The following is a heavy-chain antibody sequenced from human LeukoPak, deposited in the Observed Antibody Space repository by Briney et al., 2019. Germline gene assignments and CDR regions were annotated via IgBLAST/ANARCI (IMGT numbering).Heavy chain of an antibody. CDR3: AKELVYYDSSGYSGYYFDY. CDR2: IWYDGSNK. Sequence: GALRLSCAASGFTFSSYGMHWVRQAPGKGLEWVAVIWYDGSNKYYADSVKGRFTISRDNSKNTLYLQMNSLRAEDTAVYYCAKELVYYDSSGYSGYYFDYWGQGTLVTVSS. V-gene: IGHV3-33*06. CDR1: GFTFSSYG. D-gene: IGHD3-22*01. J-gene: IGHJ4*02.